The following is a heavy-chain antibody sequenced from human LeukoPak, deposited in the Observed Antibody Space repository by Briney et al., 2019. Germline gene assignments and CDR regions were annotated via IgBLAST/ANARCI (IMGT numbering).Heavy chain of an antibody. CDR2: IYYSGST. CDR1: GGSISSSRDY. Sequence: KPSETLSLXCTVFGGSISSSRDYWGWSRQPPGKGLEWIGSIYYSGSTYYNPSLKSRVTISVDTSKNQFSLKLSSVTAADTAVYYCARHVEIAVAGPIDYWGQGTLDTVSS. D-gene: IGHD6-19*01. V-gene: IGHV4-39*01. J-gene: IGHJ4*02. CDR3: ARHVEIAVAGPIDY.